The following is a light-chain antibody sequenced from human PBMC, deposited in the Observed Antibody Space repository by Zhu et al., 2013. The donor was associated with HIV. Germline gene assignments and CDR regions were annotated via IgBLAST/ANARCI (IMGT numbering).Light chain of an antibody. CDR2: RNH. CDR3: SSDTRSDTYV. J-gene: IGLJ1*01. V-gene: IGLV1-47*01. CDR1: SSNIGSNY. Sequence: QSVLTQPPSASGTPGQRVTISCSGSSSNIGSNYVYWYQQLPGTTPKLLMYRNHHRPSGVPXRFSGSKSGTSASLAISGLRSEDEADYYCSSDTRSDTYVFGTATYVTVL.